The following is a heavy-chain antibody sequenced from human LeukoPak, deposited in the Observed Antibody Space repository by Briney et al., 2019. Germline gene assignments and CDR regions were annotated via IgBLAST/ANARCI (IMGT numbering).Heavy chain of an antibody. D-gene: IGHD1-26*01. Sequence: GGSLRLSCAASGFAFSSYAMSWVRQAPGKGLEWVANIKQDGSEKYYVDSVKGRFTISRDNAKNSLYLQMNSLRVEDTAVYYCARQYSGSYFFAGFDPWGQGTLVTVSS. CDR3: ARQYSGSYFFAGFDP. J-gene: IGHJ5*02. CDR1: GFAFSSYA. CDR2: IKQDGSEK. V-gene: IGHV3-7*01.